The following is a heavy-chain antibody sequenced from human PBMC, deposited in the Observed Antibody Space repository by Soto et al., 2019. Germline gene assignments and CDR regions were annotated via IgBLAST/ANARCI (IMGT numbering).Heavy chain of an antibody. CDR3: ARALRVATIVFDY. CDR1: GFTVSSNY. D-gene: IGHD5-12*01. J-gene: IGHJ4*02. V-gene: IGHV3-66*01. Sequence: EVQLVESGGGLVQPGGSLRLSCAASGFTVSSNYMSWVRQAPGKGLEWVSIIYSGGSTYYADSVKGRSIISRDNSKNTLHLQMNSLRAEDTAVYYCARALRVATIVFDYWGQGTLVTVSS. CDR2: IYSGGST.